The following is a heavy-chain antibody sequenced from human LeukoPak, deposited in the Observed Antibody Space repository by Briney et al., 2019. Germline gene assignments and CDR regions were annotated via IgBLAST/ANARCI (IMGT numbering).Heavy chain of an antibody. CDR1: GFPFSSYW. Sequence: GGSLRLSCVASGFPFSSYWMTWVRQAPGKGLEWVANIKQDGSKKSYVDSVKGRFTISRDNAKNSLYLQMNSLRAEDTAIYYCSWTTVGGYWGQGTLVTVSS. CDR2: IKQDGSKK. CDR3: SWTTVGGY. D-gene: IGHD2/OR15-2a*01. J-gene: IGHJ4*02. V-gene: IGHV3-7*01.